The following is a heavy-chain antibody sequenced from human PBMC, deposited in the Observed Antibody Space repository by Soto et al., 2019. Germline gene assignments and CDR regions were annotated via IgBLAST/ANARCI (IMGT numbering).Heavy chain of an antibody. D-gene: IGHD3-22*01. V-gene: IGHV3-11*06. CDR3: ARERALYDSSGYYTLGY. CDR2: ISSSSSYT. Sequence: GSLRLSCAASGLTFSDYYMSWIRQAPGKGLEWVSYISSSSSYTNYADSVKGRFTISRDNAKNSLYLQMNSLRAEDTAVYYCARERALYDSSGYYTLGYWGQGTLVTVSS. J-gene: IGHJ4*02. CDR1: GLTFSDYY.